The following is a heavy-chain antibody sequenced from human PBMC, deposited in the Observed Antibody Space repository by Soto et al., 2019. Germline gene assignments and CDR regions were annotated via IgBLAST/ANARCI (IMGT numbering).Heavy chain of an antibody. D-gene: IGHD7-27*01. V-gene: IGHV3-48*02. CDR1: GFTFSTYS. CDR3: AREDLGLHFFDY. Sequence: EVQLVESGGGLVQPGGSLRLSCAASGFTFSTYSMNWVRQAPGKGREWVSYISSSSTTIYYADSVTGRFTISRDNAKNSLYLQTNSRRDEDTAVYYCAREDLGLHFFDYWGQGTLVTVSS. CDR2: ISSSSTTI. J-gene: IGHJ4*02.